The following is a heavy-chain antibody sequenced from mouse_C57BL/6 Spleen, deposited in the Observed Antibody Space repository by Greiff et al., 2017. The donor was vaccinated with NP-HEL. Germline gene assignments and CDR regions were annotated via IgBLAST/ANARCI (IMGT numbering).Heavy chain of an antibody. CDR3: ARLGMAYFDY. CDR2: IYPGDGDT. V-gene: IGHV1-82*01. CDR1: GYAFSSSW. J-gene: IGHJ2*01. D-gene: IGHD2-10*02. Sequence: QVQLQQSGPELVKPGASVKISCKASGYAFSSSWMNWVKQRPGKGLEWIGRIYPGDGDTNYNGKFKGKATLTADKSSSTAYMQLSSLTSEDSAVYFCARLGMAYFDYWGQGTTLTVSS.